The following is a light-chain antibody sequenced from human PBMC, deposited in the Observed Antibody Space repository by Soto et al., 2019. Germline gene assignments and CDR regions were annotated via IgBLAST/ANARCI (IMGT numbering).Light chain of an antibody. CDR2: DVS. J-gene: IGLJ1*01. Sequence: QSALTQPRSVSGSPGQSVTISCTGTSSDVGGYNYVSWYQQHPGKVPKVMIYDVSKRPSGVPDRFSGSKSGNTASLTIFGLQAEDEADYYCGSHAGNNPYVFGTGTKVTVL. CDR1: SSDVGGYNY. V-gene: IGLV2-11*01. CDR3: GSHAGNNPYV.